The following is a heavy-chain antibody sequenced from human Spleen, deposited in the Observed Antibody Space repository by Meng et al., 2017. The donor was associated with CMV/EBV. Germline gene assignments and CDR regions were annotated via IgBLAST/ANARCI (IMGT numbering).Heavy chain of an antibody. D-gene: IGHD6-13*01. Sequence: SETLSLTCAVYGVSFSGYYWSWIRQPPGKTLEWMGYIFNSGSTKYNPSLKSRVTISLETSKNQFSLKLTSVTAADTAVYYCAREVITASGYFDNWGQGMLVTVSS. CDR2: IFNSGST. J-gene: IGHJ4*02. V-gene: IGHV4-59*13. CDR3: AREVITASGYFDN. CDR1: GVSFSGYY.